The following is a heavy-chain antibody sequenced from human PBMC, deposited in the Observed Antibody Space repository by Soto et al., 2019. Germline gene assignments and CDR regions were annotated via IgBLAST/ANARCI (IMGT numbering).Heavy chain of an antibody. CDR1: GGSFSGYY. J-gene: IGHJ3*02. V-gene: IGHV4-34*01. Sequence: SETLSLTCAVYGGSFSGYYWSWIRQPPGKGLEWIGEINHSGSTNYNPSLKSRVTISVDTPKNQFSLKLSSVTAADTAVYYRARAGTMVRGARRAFDIWGQGTMVTVSS. CDR2: INHSGST. CDR3: ARAGTMVRGARRAFDI. D-gene: IGHD3-10*01.